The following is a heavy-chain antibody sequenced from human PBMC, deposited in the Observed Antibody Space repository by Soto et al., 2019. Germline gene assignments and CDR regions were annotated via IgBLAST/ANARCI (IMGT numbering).Heavy chain of an antibody. CDR1: GFSFDEYS. V-gene: IGHV3-9*01. Sequence: SLRISCASSGFSFDEYSMSWVRQAPGKGLEWVSGISWNSGTIGCADSVKGRFTISRDNAKKSLYLQLSSLRAEDTAFYYCAKVHVVGDTRGYFDYWGRGTMVTVSS. CDR3: AKVHVVGDTRGYFDY. CDR2: ISWNSGTI. D-gene: IGHD1-26*01. J-gene: IGHJ4*02.